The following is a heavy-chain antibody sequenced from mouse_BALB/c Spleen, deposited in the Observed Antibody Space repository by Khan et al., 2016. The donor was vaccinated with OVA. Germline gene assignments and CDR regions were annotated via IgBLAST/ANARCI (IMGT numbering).Heavy chain of an antibody. CDR1: GYTFINYW. V-gene: IGHV1-7*01. CDR2: INPSTAYT. Sequence: VQLQQSGAELAKPGASVKMSCKASGYTFINYWILWVQQRPGQGLEWIGYINPSTAYTEYNQNFKDKATLTADKSSSTAYMQLSRLTSEDSAVYYCARRGLRWDFDDGGQGTTLTVSS. D-gene: IGHD1-1*01. J-gene: IGHJ2*01. CDR3: ARRGLRWDFDD.